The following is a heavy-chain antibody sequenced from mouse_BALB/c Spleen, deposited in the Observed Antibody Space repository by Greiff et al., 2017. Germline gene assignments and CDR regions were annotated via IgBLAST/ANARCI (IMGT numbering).Heavy chain of an antibody. CDR2: IYPGNGDT. J-gene: IGHJ3*01. Sequence: QVQLQQPGAELVKPGASVKMSCKASGYTFTSYNMHWVKQTPGQGLEWIGAIYPGNGDTSYNQKFKGKATLTADKSSSTAYMQLSSLTSEDSAVYYGARGGDYGYVWFAYWGQGTLVTVSA. CDR3: ARGGDYGYVWFAY. D-gene: IGHD1-2*01. V-gene: IGHV1-12*01. CDR1: GYTFTSYN.